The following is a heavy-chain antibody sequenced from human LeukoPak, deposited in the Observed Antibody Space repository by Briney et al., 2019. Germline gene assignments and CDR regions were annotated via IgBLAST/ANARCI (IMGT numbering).Heavy chain of an antibody. D-gene: IGHD3-22*01. CDR3: VRFRTSRESSVYFYYYDN. CDR1: GFVVTCNS. V-gene: IGHV3-21*01. J-gene: IGHJ4*02. Sequence: TGGSLRLSCAAAGFVVTCNSSNWLRQAPGKGLEWVASVNTVSSCIYYADSVRGRFTTSRDNAKNSVLLQMNSLRAEDMAMYYCVRFRTSRESSVYFYYYDNWGQGTLVTVSS. CDR2: VNTVSSCI.